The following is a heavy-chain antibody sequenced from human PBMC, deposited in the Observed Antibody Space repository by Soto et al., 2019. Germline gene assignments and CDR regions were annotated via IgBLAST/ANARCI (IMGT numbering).Heavy chain of an antibody. V-gene: IGHV4-39*01. CDR1: GYSVSSSDYY. Sequence: PSETLSLTCSVSGYSVSSSDYYWAWIPQPPGKGLEWIGSMLYSGLTYYNPSLKSRVTLSVDTSKNQFSVRLNSVTASDTAVYYCARAGYYDSSGYYRPYYYYGMDVWGQGTTVTVSS. CDR2: MLYSGLT. J-gene: IGHJ6*02. CDR3: ARAGYYDSSGYYRPYYYYGMDV. D-gene: IGHD3-22*01.